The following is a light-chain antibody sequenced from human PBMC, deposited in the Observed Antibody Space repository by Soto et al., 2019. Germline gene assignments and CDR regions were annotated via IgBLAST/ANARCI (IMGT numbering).Light chain of an antibody. CDR2: VAS. J-gene: IGKJ3*01. V-gene: IGKV1-39*01. Sequence: IQLTQSPSSLSSSVGDRVTITCRASQTISSYLNWYRQKPGKAPKLLIYVASSLQGGVTSRFSGSGSGTDFSLTINSLQPEDFATFYCQHYSSTLRIVTFGPGTKVDFK. CDR3: QHYSSTLRIVT. CDR1: QTISSY.